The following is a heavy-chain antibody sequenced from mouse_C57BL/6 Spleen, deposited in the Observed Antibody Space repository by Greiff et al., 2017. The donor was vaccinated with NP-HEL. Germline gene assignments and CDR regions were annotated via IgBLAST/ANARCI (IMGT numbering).Heavy chain of an antibody. CDR3: ARDQLGGYFDV. D-gene: IGHD3-3*01. CDR1: GYSFTSYY. Sequence: QVQLQQSGPELVKPGASVKISCKASGYSFTSYYIHWVKQRPGQGLEWIGWIYPGSGNTKYNEKFKGKATLTADTSSSTAYMQLSSLTSEDSAVYYCARDQLGGYFDVWGTGTTVTVSS. CDR2: IYPGSGNT. V-gene: IGHV1-66*01. J-gene: IGHJ1*03.